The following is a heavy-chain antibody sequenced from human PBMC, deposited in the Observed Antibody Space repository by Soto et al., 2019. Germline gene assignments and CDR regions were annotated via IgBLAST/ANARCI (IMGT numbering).Heavy chain of an antibody. Sequence: EVQLVESGGGLVQPGGSLRLSCAASGFTVSSNYMSWVRQAPGKGLEWVSVIYSGGSIYYADSVKGRFTISRDNSKNTLYLQMNSLRAEDTAVYYGARDPAGYFDPWGQGTLVTVSS. D-gene: IGHD6-13*01. CDR3: ARDPAGYFDP. CDR1: GFTVSSNY. CDR2: IYSGGSI. J-gene: IGHJ5*02. V-gene: IGHV3-66*01.